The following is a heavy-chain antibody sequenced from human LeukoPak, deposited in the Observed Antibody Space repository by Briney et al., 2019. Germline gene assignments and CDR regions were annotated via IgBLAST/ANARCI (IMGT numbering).Heavy chain of an antibody. D-gene: IGHD2-2*01. Sequence: PSETLSLTCTVSGGSISSYYWSWIRQPAGKGLEWIGRIYTSGSTNYNPSLKSRVTISVDTSKNQFSLKLSSVTAADTAMYYCASLGYCSSTSCFPDVWGQGTTVTVSS. V-gene: IGHV4-4*07. CDR1: GGSISSYY. CDR2: IYTSGST. J-gene: IGHJ6*02. CDR3: ASLGYCSSTSCFPDV.